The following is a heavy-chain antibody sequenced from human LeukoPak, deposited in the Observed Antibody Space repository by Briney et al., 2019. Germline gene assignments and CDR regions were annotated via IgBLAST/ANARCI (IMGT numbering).Heavy chain of an antibody. CDR3: ATQRGSYLWGTDFDY. Sequence: ASVKVSCKSSGFTFTDEYIHWVRQAPGQGLEWMGWINPYSGAINYAQKFQGRVTLTRDTSISTAYMELSRLTSGDTAVYYCATQRGSYLWGTDFDYWGQGTLVTVSS. CDR2: INPYSGAI. D-gene: IGHD3-16*01. V-gene: IGHV1-2*02. CDR1: GFTFTDEY. J-gene: IGHJ4*02.